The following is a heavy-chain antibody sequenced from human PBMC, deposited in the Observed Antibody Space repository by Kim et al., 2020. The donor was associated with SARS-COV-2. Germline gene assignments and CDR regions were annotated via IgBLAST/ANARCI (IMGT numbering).Heavy chain of an antibody. Sequence: GGSLRLSCAASGFTFSSYGMHWVRQAPGKGLEWVAVIWYDGSNKYYADSVKGRFTISRDNSKNTLYLQMNSLRAEDTAVYYCARDVNTPNWYYYYGMDVWGQGTTVTVSS. CDR3: ARDVNTPNWYYYYGMDV. CDR1: GFTFSSYG. J-gene: IGHJ6*02. D-gene: IGHD1-1*01. CDR2: IWYDGSNK. V-gene: IGHV3-33*01.